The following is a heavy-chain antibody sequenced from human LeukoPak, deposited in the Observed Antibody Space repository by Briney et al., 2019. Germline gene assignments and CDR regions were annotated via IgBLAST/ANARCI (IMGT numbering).Heavy chain of an antibody. D-gene: IGHD3-10*01. V-gene: IGHV3-30*18. J-gene: IGHJ2*01. Sequence: GSLRLSCAASGFTFSSYAMSWVRQAPGKGLEWVAVISYDGSNKYDADSVKGRFTISRDNSKNTLYMQMNKLRVEDTAVYYCAKSSLRGHSLWYFDLWGRGTPVTVSS. CDR2: ISYDGSNK. CDR3: AKSSLRGHSLWYFDL. CDR1: GFTFSSYA.